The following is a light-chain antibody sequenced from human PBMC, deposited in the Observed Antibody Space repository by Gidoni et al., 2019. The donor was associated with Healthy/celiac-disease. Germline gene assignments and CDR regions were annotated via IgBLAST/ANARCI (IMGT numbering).Light chain of an antibody. CDR3: NSRDSSGNHEV. CDR2: GKN. CDR1: SLRSYY. Sequence: SSEMTQDPAVSVVLGQTVRITCQGDSLRSYYASWYQQKPGQAPVPVIYGKNNRPSGIPDRFSGSSSGNTASLTITGAHAEDKSDYYCNSRDSSGNHEVFGGGTKLTVL. V-gene: IGLV3-19*01. J-gene: IGLJ3*02.